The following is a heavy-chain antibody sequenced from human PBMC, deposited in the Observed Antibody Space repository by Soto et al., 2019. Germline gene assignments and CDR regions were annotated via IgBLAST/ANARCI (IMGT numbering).Heavy chain of an antibody. V-gene: IGHV1-69*02. CDR3: VRGYCSGGSCYSYYYYYMDV. CDR1: GGTFSSYT. CDR2: IIPILGIA. Sequence: QVQLVQSGAEVKKPGSSVKVSCKASGGTFSSYTISWVRQAPGQGLEWMGRIIPILGIANYAQKFQGGVTITADKSTRTAYMELSSLRSEDTAVYYCVRGYCSGGSCYSYYYYYMDVWGKGTTVTVSS. J-gene: IGHJ6*03. D-gene: IGHD2-15*01.